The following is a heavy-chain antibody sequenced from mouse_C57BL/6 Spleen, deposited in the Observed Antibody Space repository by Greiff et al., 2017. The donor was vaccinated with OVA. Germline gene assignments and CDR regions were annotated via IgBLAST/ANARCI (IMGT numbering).Heavy chain of an antibody. Sequence: VQLQQPGAELVKPGASVKLSCKASGYTFTSYWMHWVNQRPGRGLEWIGGFAPNSGGTKYNEKFKSKATLTVDKPSSTAYMQLSSLTSEDSAVYYCARWGIIQRDWYFDVWGTGTTVTVSS. CDR1: GYTFTSYW. CDR2: FAPNSGGT. D-gene: IGHD1-2*01. V-gene: IGHV1-72*01. J-gene: IGHJ1*03. CDR3: ARWGIIQRDWYFDV.